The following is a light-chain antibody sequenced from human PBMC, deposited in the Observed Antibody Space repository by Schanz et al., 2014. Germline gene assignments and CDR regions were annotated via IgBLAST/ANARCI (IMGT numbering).Light chain of an antibody. CDR1: QSISSSH. CDR2: GAS. J-gene: IGKJ4*01. CDR3: QQYGNWPLT. V-gene: IGKV3-20*01. Sequence: ETVLTQSPATLSLSPGERATLSCRPSQSISSSHLAWYQQKPGQAPRLLISGASSRATGIPDRFSGSGSGTDFTLTISSLEPEDFAAYYCQQYGNWPLTFGGGTKVEIK.